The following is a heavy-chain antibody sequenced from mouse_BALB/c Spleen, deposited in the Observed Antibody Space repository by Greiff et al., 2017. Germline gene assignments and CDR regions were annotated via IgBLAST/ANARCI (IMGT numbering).Heavy chain of an antibody. CDR1: GFSLTSYG. CDR2: IWAGGST. Sequence: QVQLKESGPGLVAPSQSLSITCTVSGFSLTSYGVHWVRQPPGKGLEWLGVIWAGGSTNYNSALMSRLSISKDNSKSQVFLKMNSLQTDDTAMYYCARDERPMITFLAYWGQGTLVTVSA. V-gene: IGHV2-9*02. J-gene: IGHJ3*01. CDR3: ARDERPMITFLAY. D-gene: IGHD2-4*01.